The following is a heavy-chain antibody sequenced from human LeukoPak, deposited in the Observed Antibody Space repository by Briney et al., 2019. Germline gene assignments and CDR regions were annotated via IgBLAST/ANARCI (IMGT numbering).Heavy chain of an antibody. CDR2: IYNIGGT. Sequence: SETLPLTCSVSGGSVSRDYWSWIRQPPGKRLEWLGYIYNIGGTNYNPSLKSRVSISVDTSKNQFSLMLTSVTAADTAVYYCAREAVAGPLDYWGQGALVTVSS. D-gene: IGHD6-19*01. CDR3: AREAVAGPLDY. V-gene: IGHV4-59*02. J-gene: IGHJ4*02. CDR1: GGSVSRDY.